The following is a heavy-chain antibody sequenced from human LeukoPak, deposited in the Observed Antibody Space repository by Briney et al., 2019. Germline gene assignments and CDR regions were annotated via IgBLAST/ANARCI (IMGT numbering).Heavy chain of an antibody. CDR3: VVYAISKCSAP. V-gene: IGHV3-66*02. CDR2: IYSGGST. D-gene: IGHD2-8*01. CDR1: GFAVSSNY. Sequence: GGSLRLSCAASGFAVSSNYMSWVRQAPGKGLEWVSVIYSGGSTYYADSVKGRFTISRDNSKNTLYLQMNSLRAEDTAVYYCVVYAISKCSAPGAKGPLVPVP. J-gene: IGHJ5*02.